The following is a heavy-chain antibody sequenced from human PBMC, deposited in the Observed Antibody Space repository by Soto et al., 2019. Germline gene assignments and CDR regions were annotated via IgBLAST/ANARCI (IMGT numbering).Heavy chain of an antibody. CDR3: ARHRNDAFDI. V-gene: IGHV3-11*05. CDR1: GFTFSDYY. Sequence: QVQLVESGGGLVKPGGSLRLSCAASGFTFSDYYMSWIRQAPGKGLEWVSHITSSTSYTNYADSVKGRFTISRDNAKNSLFLQMNSLRAEDPAVYYCARHRNDAFDIWGQGTMVTVSS. J-gene: IGHJ3*02. CDR2: ITSSTSYT.